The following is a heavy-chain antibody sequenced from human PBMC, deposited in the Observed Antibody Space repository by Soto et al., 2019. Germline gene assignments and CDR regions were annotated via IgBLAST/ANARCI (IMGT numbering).Heavy chain of an antibody. Sequence: PGEALKICCKGSGYSCTSYWIWWVRHMPGKGLEWMVIMFPRDFDTRYSPYFHGEVTMLADKSISTAYLQWSSMKASDTAMYYCGRHRDYGDYEDAFDIWGQGTMVTVSS. J-gene: IGHJ3*02. CDR2: MFPRDFDT. CDR1: GYSCTSYW. V-gene: IGHV5-51*01. D-gene: IGHD4-17*01. CDR3: GRHRDYGDYEDAFDI.